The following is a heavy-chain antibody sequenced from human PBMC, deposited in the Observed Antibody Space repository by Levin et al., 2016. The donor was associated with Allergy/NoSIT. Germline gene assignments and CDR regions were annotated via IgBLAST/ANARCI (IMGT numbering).Heavy chain of an antibody. V-gene: IGHV3-23*01. CDR2: ISGSGGST. J-gene: IGHJ4*02. CDR3: AKGGRATVFHFDY. Sequence: GESLKISCAASGFTFNSYAMSWVRQAPGKGLEWVSAISGSGGSTNYADPVKGRFTISRDNSKNTLYLQMNTLRAEDTAAYFCAKGGRATVFHFDYWGQGTLVTVSS. D-gene: IGHD4-11*01. CDR1: GFTFNSYA.